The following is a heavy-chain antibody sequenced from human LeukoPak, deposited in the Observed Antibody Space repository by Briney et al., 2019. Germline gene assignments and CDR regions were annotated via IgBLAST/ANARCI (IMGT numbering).Heavy chain of an antibody. CDR3: AKDGGFLNYYYYMDV. D-gene: IGHD3-3*01. CDR2: ISGSGGST. Sequence: PGGSLRLSCAASGFTFSSFAMSWVRQAPGKGLEWVSAISGSGGSTYYADSVKGRFTISRDNSKNTLYLQMNSLRAEDTAVYYCAKDGGFLNYYYYMDVWGKGTTVTVSS. J-gene: IGHJ6*03. V-gene: IGHV3-23*01. CDR1: GFTFSSFA.